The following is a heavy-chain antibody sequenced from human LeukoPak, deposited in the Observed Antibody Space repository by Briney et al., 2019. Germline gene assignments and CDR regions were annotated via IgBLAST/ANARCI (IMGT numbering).Heavy chain of an antibody. V-gene: IGHV4-39*01. J-gene: IGHJ4*02. CDR3: ARPVGSGWPSPFDY. Sequence: KASETLSLTCTVSGGSVIITSYYWGWIRQPPGKGPEWIGSIDYSGSTYYNPSLKSRVTISVDTSKNQFSLRLSSVTAADTAVYYCARPVGSGWPSPFDYWGQGTLVTVSS. CDR1: GGSVIITSYY. D-gene: IGHD6-19*01. CDR2: IDYSGST.